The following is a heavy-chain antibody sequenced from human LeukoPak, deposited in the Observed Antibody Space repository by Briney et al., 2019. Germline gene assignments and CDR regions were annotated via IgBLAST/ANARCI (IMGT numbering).Heavy chain of an antibody. V-gene: IGHV3-30-3*01. D-gene: IGHD4-11*01. Sequence: PGGSLRLSCAASGFTFSSYAMHWVRQAPGKGLEWVAVISYGGSNKYYADSVKGRFTISRDNSKNTLYLQMSSLRAEDTAVYYCAKDRRHSNYGFDYWGQGTLVTVSS. CDR3: AKDRRHSNYGFDY. J-gene: IGHJ4*02. CDR1: GFTFSSYA. CDR2: ISYGGSNK.